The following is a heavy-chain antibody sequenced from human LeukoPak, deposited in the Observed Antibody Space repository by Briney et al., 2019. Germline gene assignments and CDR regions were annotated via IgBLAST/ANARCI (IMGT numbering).Heavy chain of an antibody. CDR3: ARDKTYYYGMDV. V-gene: IGHV3-33*01. J-gene: IGHJ6*02. CDR1: GFTFRTYG. Sequence: GGSLRLSCAASGFTFRTYGMHWVRQAPGKGLEWVAVIWYDGSDKYHADSVKGRFTISRDNSKNTLYLQMNSLRAEDTAVYYCARDKTYYYGMDVWGQGTTVTVSS. CDR2: IWYDGSDK.